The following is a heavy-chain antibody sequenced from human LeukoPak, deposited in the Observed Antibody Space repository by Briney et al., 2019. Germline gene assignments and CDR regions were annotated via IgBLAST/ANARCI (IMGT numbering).Heavy chain of an antibody. CDR3: ATSESQTRFDY. Sequence: GESLKISCKGSGYSFTNYWIGWVRQMPGKGLEWMGIIYPGDSDTRYSPSFQGQITISADKSISTAYLRWSSLKASDTAMYYCATSESQTRFDYWGQGTLVTVSS. V-gene: IGHV5-51*01. D-gene: IGHD1/OR15-1a*01. J-gene: IGHJ4*02. CDR2: IYPGDSDT. CDR1: GYSFTNYW.